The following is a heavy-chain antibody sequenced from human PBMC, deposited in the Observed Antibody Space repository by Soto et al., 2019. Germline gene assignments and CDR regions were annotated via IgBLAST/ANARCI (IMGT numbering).Heavy chain of an antibody. CDR2: IYIGGST. CDR3: AGGDGDYKSPPYAYYGMDV. Sequence: EVQLVESGGGLIQPGGSLRLSCAASGFTVSSYYMSWVRQAPGKGLEWVSVIYIGGSTYYADSVKGRFTISRDNSKNTLYLQMNSLRAEDTAVYYCAGGDGDYKSPPYAYYGMDVWGQGTTVTVSS. V-gene: IGHV3-53*01. J-gene: IGHJ6*02. D-gene: IGHD4-17*01. CDR1: GFTVSSYY.